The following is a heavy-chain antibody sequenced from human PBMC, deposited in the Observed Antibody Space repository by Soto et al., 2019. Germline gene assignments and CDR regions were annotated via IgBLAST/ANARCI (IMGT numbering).Heavy chain of an antibody. V-gene: IGHV1-69*08. CDR3: ARDLMGTESWDY. CDR2: IIPILGIA. CDR1: GGTFSSYT. J-gene: IGHJ4*02. D-gene: IGHD2-8*01. Sequence: QVQLVQSGAEVKKPGSSVKVSCKASGGTFSSYTISWVRQAPGQGLEWMGRIIPILGIAKYAQKFQGRVTITADKSTSTAYMELSSLRSEDTAVYYCARDLMGTESWDYWGQGTLVTVSS.